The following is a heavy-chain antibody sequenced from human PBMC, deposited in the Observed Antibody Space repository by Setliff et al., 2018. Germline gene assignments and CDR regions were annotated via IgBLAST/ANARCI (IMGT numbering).Heavy chain of an antibody. J-gene: IGHJ3*02. CDR1: GFSLSNDRMG. Sequence: SGPTLANPTETLTLTCTVSGFSLSNDRMGVNWIRQPPGKALEWLAHIFSNDKKSYSTSLKSRLTISKDTSKSQVVLTMTNMDPVDTATYYCARDHSGWYGGAFDIWGQGTMVTVSS. D-gene: IGHD6-19*01. CDR2: IFSNDKK. CDR3: ARDHSGWYGGAFDI. V-gene: IGHV2-26*01.